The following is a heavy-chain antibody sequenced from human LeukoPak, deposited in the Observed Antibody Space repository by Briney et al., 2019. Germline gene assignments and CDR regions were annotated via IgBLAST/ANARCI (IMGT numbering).Heavy chain of an antibody. D-gene: IGHD5-18*01. J-gene: IGHJ4*02. CDR3: ARAPGYSYGSFDY. CDR1: GGSISSYY. Sequence: SETLSLTCTVSGGSISSYYWSWIRQPPGKGLEWIGYIYYSGSTNYNPSLKSRVTISVDTSKNQFSLKLSPVTAADTAVYYCARAPGYSYGSFDYWGQGTLVTVSS. CDR2: IYYSGST. V-gene: IGHV4-59*01.